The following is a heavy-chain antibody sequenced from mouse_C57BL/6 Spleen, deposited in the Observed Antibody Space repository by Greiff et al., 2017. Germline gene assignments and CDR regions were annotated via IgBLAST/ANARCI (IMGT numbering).Heavy chain of an antibody. CDR1: GYAFSSYW. J-gene: IGHJ2*01. D-gene: IGHD1-1*01. V-gene: IGHV1-80*01. CDR2: IYPGDGDT. Sequence: QVQLPQSGAALVKPGASVQISCKASGYAFSSYWMNWVKQRPGKGLEWIGQIYPGDGDTNYNGKFKGKATLTADKSSSTAYMQLSSLSSEDSAVDFCHYYGRSYVGDYFDYWGQGTTLTVSS. CDR3: HYYGRSYVGDYFDY.